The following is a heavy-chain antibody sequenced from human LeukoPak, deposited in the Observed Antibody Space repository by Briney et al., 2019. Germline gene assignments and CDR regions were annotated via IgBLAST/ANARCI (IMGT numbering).Heavy chain of an antibody. CDR2: IYWDDDK. CDR3: AHKTTYYDFWSGYSQPKSACFDY. V-gene: IGHV2-5*02. J-gene: IGHJ4*02. D-gene: IGHD3-3*01. Sequence: SGPTMVKPTQTLTLTCTFSGFSLSTSGVGVGWIRQPPGKALEWLALIYWDDDKRYSPSLKSRLTITKDTSKNQVVLTMTNMDPVDTATYYCAHKTTYYDFWSGYSQPKSACFDYWGQGTLVTVSS. CDR1: GFSLSTSGVG.